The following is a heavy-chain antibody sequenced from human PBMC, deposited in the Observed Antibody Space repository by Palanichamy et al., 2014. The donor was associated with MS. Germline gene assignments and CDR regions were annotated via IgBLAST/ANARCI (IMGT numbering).Heavy chain of an antibody. Sequence: QVQLVEPGGGVVQPGRSLRLSCAASGFTFSSYGMHWVRQAPGKGLEWVAVIWCDGSNKYYADSVKGRFTISRDNSKNTLYLQMNSLRAEDTAVYYCARDGARRDSSGHNWFDPWGQGTLVTVSS. J-gene: IGHJ5*02. V-gene: IGHV3-33*01. CDR1: GFTFSSYG. D-gene: IGHD6-19*01. CDR2: IWCDGSNK. CDR3: ARDGARRDSSGHNWFDP.